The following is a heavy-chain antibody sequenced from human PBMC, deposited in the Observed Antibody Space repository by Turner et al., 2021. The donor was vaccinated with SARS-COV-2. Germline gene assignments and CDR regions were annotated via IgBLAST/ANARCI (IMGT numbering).Heavy chain of an antibody. CDR3: ARRSEGYYGSGSHWFDP. D-gene: IGHD3-10*01. CDR1: GGSISSSPYY. V-gene: IGHV4-39*01. J-gene: IGHJ5*02. Sequence: QLQLQESGPGLVKPSETLSLTCPVSGGSISSSPYYWGWIRQPPGKGLEWIGSIYYSESTYYNPSLKSRVTISVDTSKNQFSLKLSSVTAADTAVYYCARRSEGYYGSGSHWFDPWGQGTLVTVSS. CDR2: IYYSEST.